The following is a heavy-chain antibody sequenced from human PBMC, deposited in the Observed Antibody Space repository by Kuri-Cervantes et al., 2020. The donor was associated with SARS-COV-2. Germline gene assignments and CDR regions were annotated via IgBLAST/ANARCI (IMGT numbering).Heavy chain of an antibody. CDR2: IIPIFGTA. D-gene: IGHD2-2*01. J-gene: IGHJ3*02. V-gene: IGHV1-69*13. Sequence: SVKVSCKASGGTFSSYAISWVRQAPGQGLEWMGGIIPIFGTANYAQKFQGRVTITADESTSTAYMELSSLRSEDTAVYYCARGVPVQSIVVVPAATHAFGIWGQGTMVTVSS. CDR1: GGTFSSYA. CDR3: ARGVPVQSIVVVPAATHAFGI.